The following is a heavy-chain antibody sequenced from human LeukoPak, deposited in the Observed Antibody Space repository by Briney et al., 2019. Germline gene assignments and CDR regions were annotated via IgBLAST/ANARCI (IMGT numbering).Heavy chain of an antibody. V-gene: IGHV4-39*01. CDR3: AWHRGYGGGDLDY. J-gene: IGHJ4*02. CDR1: GGSISSSSYY. Sequence: SETLSLTCTVSGGSISSSSYYWDWIRQPPGKGLEWIGSIYYSGSTYYNPSLKSRVTISVDTSKNQFSLKLSSVTAADTAVYYCAWHRGYGGGDLDYWGQGTLVTVSS. CDR2: IYYSGST. D-gene: IGHD3-16*01.